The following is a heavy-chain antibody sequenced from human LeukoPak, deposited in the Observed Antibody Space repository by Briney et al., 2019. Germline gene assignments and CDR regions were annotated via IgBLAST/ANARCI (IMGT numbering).Heavy chain of an antibody. V-gene: IGHV3-15*01. Sequence: GGSLRLSCAASGFTFSNAWMSWVRQAPGKGLEWVGRIKSKTDGGTTDYAAPVKGRFTISRDDSKSTLYLQMNSLKTEDTAVYYCTTVTYSSSWYPFDYWGQGTLVTVSS. CDR3: TTVTYSSSWYPFDY. J-gene: IGHJ4*02. D-gene: IGHD6-13*01. CDR1: GFTFSNAW. CDR2: IKSKTDGGTT.